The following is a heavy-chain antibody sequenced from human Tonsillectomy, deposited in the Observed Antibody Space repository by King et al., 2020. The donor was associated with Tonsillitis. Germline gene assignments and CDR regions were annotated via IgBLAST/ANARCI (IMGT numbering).Heavy chain of an antibody. Sequence: VQLVESGGGLVQPGGSLRLSCAASGFTFSSYAMSWVRQAPGKGLEGVSVISGSGGSTYYADSVKGRFTISRDNSKNTLYLQMSSLRAEDTAIYYCATGGMYGSGSPYDAFDIWGQGTMVTVSS. CDR3: ATGGMYGSGSPYDAFDI. D-gene: IGHD3-10*01. V-gene: IGHV3-23*04. CDR1: GFTFSSYA. CDR2: ISGSGGST. J-gene: IGHJ3*02.